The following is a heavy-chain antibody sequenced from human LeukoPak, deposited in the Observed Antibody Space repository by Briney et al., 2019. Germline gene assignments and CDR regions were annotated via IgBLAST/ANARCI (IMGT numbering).Heavy chain of an antibody. V-gene: IGHV3-48*03. CDR1: GFTFSSYE. D-gene: IGHD3-10*01. CDR2: ISSSGSTI. J-gene: IGHJ3*02. Sequence: GGSLRLSCAASGFTFSSYEMNWVRQAPGKGLEWVSYISSSGSTIYYADSVKGRFTIPRDNAKNSLYLQVNSLRAEDTAVYYCAREGRRFGRYAFDIWGQGTMVTVSS. CDR3: AREGRRFGRYAFDI.